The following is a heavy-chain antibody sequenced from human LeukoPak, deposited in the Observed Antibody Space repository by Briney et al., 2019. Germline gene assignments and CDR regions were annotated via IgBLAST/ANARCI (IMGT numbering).Heavy chain of an antibody. D-gene: IGHD3-3*01. V-gene: IGHV3-48*01. CDR3: ARDSRITIFGVVRYYYMDV. CDR2: ISSSSSTI. Sequence: GGSLRLSCAASGFTFSNYSMNWVRQAPGKGLEWVSYISSSSSTIYYADSVKGRFTISRDNAKNSLYLQMNSLRAEDTAVYYCARDSRITIFGVVRYYYMDVWGKGTTVTVSS. CDR1: GFTFSNYS. J-gene: IGHJ6*03.